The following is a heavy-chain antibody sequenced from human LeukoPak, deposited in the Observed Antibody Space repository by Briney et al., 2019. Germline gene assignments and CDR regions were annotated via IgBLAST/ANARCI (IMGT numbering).Heavy chain of an antibody. D-gene: IGHD5-18*01. CDR3: ARGTPGTGRYSFIWFDP. Sequence: SETLSLTCAVYGGSFSGYYWSWIRQPPGKGLEWIGEINHSGSTNYNPSLKSRVTISVDTSKNQFSLKLSSVTAADTAVYYCARGTPGTGRYSFIWFDPWGQGTLVTVSS. CDR2: INHSGST. CDR1: GGSFSGYY. J-gene: IGHJ5*02. V-gene: IGHV4-34*01.